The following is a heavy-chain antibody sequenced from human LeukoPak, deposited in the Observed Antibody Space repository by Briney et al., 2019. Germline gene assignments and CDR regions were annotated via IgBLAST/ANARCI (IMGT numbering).Heavy chain of an antibody. D-gene: IGHD6-13*01. V-gene: IGHV4-34*01. CDR1: GGSFSGYY. CDR2: INHSGST. CDR3: ASNKIAAAGDFDY. J-gene: IGHJ4*02. Sequence: SETLSLTCAVYGGSFSGYYWSWIRQPPGKGLEWIGEINHSGSTNYNPSLESRVTISVDTSKNQFSLKLSSVTAADTAVYYCASNKIAAAGDFDYWGQGTLVTVSS.